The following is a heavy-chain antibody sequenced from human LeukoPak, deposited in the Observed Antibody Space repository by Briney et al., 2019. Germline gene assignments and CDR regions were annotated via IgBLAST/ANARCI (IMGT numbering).Heavy chain of an antibody. CDR3: AKDHNY. J-gene: IGHJ4*02. V-gene: IGHV3-30*18. CDR2: ISYDGSNK. CDR1: GFTFSSYG. Sequence: GGSLRLSCAASGFTFSSYGMHWVRQAPGKGLEWVAVISYDGSNKYYADSVKGRFTISRDNSKNTLYLQMNSLRAEDTAVYCCAKDHNYWGQGTLVTVSS.